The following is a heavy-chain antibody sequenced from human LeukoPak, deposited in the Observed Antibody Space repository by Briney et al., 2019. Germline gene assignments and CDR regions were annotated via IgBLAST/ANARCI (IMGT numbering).Heavy chain of an antibody. Sequence: SGPTLVKPTQTLTLTCTFSEFSLSTTGVGVGWIRQPPGKALEWLALIYWDDDKRYSPSLNSRLTITKDTSKNQVILTMTNMDPVDTATYFCAHRRGYSDSTGYYSGHFNYWGQGTLVTVSS. CDR1: EFSLSTTGVG. CDR2: IYWDDDK. D-gene: IGHD3-22*01. CDR3: AHRRGYSDSTGYYSGHFNY. V-gene: IGHV2-5*02. J-gene: IGHJ4*02.